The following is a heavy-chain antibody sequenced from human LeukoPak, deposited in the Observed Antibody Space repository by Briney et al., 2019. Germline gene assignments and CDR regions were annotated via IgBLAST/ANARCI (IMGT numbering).Heavy chain of an antibody. J-gene: IGHJ3*02. CDR1: GGSFSGYY. CDR2: IYTSGST. V-gene: IGHV4-59*10. Sequence: PSETLSLTCAVYGGSFSGYYWSWIRQPPGKGLEWIGRIYTSGSTNYNPSLKSRVTMSVDMSKNQFSLKLSSVTAADTAVYYCARDCITMAPGAFDIWGQGTMVTVSS. CDR3: ARDCITMAPGAFDI. D-gene: IGHD3-10*01.